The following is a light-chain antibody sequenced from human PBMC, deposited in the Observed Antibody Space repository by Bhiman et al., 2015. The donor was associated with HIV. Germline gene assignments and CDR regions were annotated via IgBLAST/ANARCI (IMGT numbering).Light chain of an antibody. CDR2: EDT. CDR3: QSYDTSNPLV. CDR1: SGSIASYF. Sequence: LTQPHSVSESPGKTVTISCTRSSGSIASYFVQWYQQRPGSSPTTVIYEDTQRPSGVPDRFSGSIDSSSNSASLTISGLKTEDEADYYCQSYDTSNPLVFGGGTKLTVL. J-gene: IGLJ2*01. V-gene: IGLV6-57*01.